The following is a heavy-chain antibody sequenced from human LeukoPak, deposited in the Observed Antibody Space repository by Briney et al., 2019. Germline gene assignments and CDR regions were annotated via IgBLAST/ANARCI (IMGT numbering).Heavy chain of an antibody. Sequence: GGSLRLSCAASGFTFDDYAMHWVRQSPGKGLEWVSGISWNSGSIGYADSVKGRFTISRDNAKNSLYLQMNSLRAEDTALYYCAKDREYSSSWYFQHWGQGTLVTVSS. J-gene: IGHJ1*01. CDR3: AKDREYSSSWYFQH. CDR1: GFTFDDYA. CDR2: ISWNSGSI. D-gene: IGHD6-13*01. V-gene: IGHV3-9*01.